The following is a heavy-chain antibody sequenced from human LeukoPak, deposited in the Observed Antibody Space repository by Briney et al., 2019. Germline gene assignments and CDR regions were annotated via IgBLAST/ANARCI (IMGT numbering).Heavy chain of an antibody. V-gene: IGHV3-48*03. CDR2: ISSGGSTI. CDR1: GFTFSSHE. CDR3: ASDVWFDP. J-gene: IGHJ5*02. Sequence: GGSLRPSCAASGFTFSSHEMNWVRQPPGKGLEWVSYISSGGSTIYYADSVKGRFTVSRDNAKNSLYLQMNSLRAEDTALYYCASDVWFDPWGQGTLVTVSS.